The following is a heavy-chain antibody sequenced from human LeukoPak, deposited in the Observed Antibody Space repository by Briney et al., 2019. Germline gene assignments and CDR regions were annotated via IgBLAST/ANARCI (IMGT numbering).Heavy chain of an antibody. D-gene: IGHD3-16*01. Sequence: GGTLRLSCAASGFTFSSYAMSWVRQAPGQGLEWVSAISGSGGSTYYADSVKSRFTISRDNAKNTLYLQMNSLRAEGTAVYYCATASGGCLLSYYYGMDVWGQGTTGTVS. CDR3: ATASGGCLLSYYYGMDV. J-gene: IGHJ6*02. V-gene: IGHV3-23*01. CDR2: ISGSGGST. CDR1: GFTFSSYA.